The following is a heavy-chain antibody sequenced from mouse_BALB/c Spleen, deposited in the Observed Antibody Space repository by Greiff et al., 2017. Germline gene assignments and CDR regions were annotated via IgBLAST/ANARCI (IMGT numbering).Heavy chain of an antibody. CDR2: IDPANGNT. J-gene: IGHJ3*01. CDR3: AHYGNWAY. CDR1: GFNIKDTY. D-gene: IGHD2-1*01. V-gene: IGHV14-3*02. Sequence: VHVKQSGAELVKPGASVKLSCTASGFNIKDTYMHWVKQRPEQGLEWIGRIDPANGNTKYDPKFQGKATITADTSSNTAYLQLSSLTSEDTAVYYCAHYGNWAYWGQGTLVTVSA.